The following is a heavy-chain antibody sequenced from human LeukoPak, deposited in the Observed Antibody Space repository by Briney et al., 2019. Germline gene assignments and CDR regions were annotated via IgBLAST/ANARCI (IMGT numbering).Heavy chain of an antibody. D-gene: IGHD2-2*01. Sequence: SETLSLTCAVYGGSFSGYYWSWIRQPPGKGLEWIGEINHSGSTNYNPSLKSRVTISVDTSKNQFSLKLSSVTAADTAVYYCARAGYCSSTSCYGADYWGQGTLVTVSS. V-gene: IGHV4-34*01. CDR2: INHSGST. J-gene: IGHJ4*02. CDR3: ARAGYCSSTSCYGADY. CDR1: GGSFSGYY.